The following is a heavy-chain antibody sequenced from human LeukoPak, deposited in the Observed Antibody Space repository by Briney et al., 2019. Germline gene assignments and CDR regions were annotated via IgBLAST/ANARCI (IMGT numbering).Heavy chain of an antibody. D-gene: IGHD6-13*01. V-gene: IGHV4-59*01. CDR3: ARVDRPYSSSWYFDY. Sequence: PSETLTLTCTVSGGSISSYYWSWIRQPPGKGLEWIGYIYYSGSTNYNPSLKSRVTISVDTSKNQFSLKLSSVTAADTAVYYRARVDRPYSSSWYFDYWGQGTLVTVSS. CDR1: GGSISSYY. J-gene: IGHJ4*02. CDR2: IYYSGST.